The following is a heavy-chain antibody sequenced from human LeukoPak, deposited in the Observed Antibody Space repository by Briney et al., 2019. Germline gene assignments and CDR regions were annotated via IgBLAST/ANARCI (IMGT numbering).Heavy chain of an antibody. CDR3: ATPPTVTRNY. CDR1: GFSFSSYG. D-gene: IGHD4-17*01. CDR2: ISGSGGRT. Sequence: GGTLRLSCAASGFSFSSYGMSWVRQAPGKGLEWVSSISGSGGRTHYTDSVKGRFTISRDNSKNTLYLQMNNLRAEDTAVYYCATPPTVTRNYWGQGTLVTVSS. V-gene: IGHV3-23*01. J-gene: IGHJ4*02.